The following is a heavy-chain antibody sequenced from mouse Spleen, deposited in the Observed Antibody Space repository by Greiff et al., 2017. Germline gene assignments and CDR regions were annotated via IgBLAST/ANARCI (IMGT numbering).Heavy chain of an antibody. CDR3: TRSDSNYDYFDY. D-gene: IGHD2-5*01. V-gene: IGHV1-15*01. Sequence: VQLQQSGAELVRPGASVTLSCKASGYTFTDYEMHWVKQTPVHGLEWIGAIDPETGGTAYNQKFKGKAILTADKSSSTAYMELRSLTSEDSAVYYCTRSDSNYDYFDYWGQGTTLTVSS. J-gene: IGHJ2*01. CDR2: IDPETGGT. CDR1: GYTFTDYE.